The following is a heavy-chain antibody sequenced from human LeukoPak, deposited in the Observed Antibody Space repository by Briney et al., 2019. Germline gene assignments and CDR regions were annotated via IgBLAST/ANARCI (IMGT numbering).Heavy chain of an antibody. CDR1: GYTFTSYV. CDR2: ISAYNGNT. D-gene: IGHD3-22*01. J-gene: IGHJ4*02. Sequence: VASVKVSCKASGYTFTSYVISWVRQAPGQGLEWMGWISAYNGNTNYAQKLQGRVTMTTDTSTSTAYMELRSLRSDDTAVYYCATYDSSGYYGYWGQGTLVTVSS. CDR3: ATYDSSGYYGY. V-gene: IGHV1-18*01.